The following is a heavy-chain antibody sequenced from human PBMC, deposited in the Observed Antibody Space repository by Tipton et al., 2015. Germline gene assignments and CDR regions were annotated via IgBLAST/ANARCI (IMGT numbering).Heavy chain of an antibody. V-gene: IGHV4-59*12. CDR2: IYYSGNT. CDR3: ARVRFLQYLEHWHFDL. Sequence: TLSLTCTVSGGSISHYYWSWIRQPPGKGLEWLGHIYYSGNTNYNPSLKSRVAISIDTSKNQFSLKLTSVTAADTALYYCARVRFLQYLEHWHFDLWGRGTLVTVSS. J-gene: IGHJ2*01. D-gene: IGHD3-3*01. CDR1: GGSISHYY.